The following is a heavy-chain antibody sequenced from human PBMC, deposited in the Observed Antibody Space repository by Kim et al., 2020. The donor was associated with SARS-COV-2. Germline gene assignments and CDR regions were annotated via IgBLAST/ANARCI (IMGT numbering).Heavy chain of an antibody. J-gene: IGHJ5*02. D-gene: IGHD5-18*01. CDR1: GFSVTSVY. CDR3: TKDHVDGYWS. CDR2: IYIGGNT. Sequence: GGSLRLSCAASGFSVTSVYMNWVRQAPGKGLEWVSAIYIGGNTHYADFVKGRFTVSRDNSKNILYLQMNSLRAEDTAVYYCTKDHVDGYWSWGQGTLVTVSS. V-gene: IGHV3-66*01.